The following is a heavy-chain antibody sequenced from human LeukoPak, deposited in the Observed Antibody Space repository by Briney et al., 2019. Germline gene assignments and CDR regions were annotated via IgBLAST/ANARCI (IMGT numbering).Heavy chain of an antibody. CDR3: ARHAEYNSGWHFYLDH. Sequence: PSETLSLTCTVSGVSTTNGIYYWDWIRQSRGKGLEWIGSVHNVGSTYYNLSLRSRVTMSIETSKNQFSLRLNSVTAADTAVYYCARHAEYNSGWHFYLDHWGQGILVTVSS. J-gene: IGHJ4*02. V-gene: IGHV4-39*01. CDR2: VHNVGST. CDR1: GVSTTNGIYY. D-gene: IGHD6-19*01.